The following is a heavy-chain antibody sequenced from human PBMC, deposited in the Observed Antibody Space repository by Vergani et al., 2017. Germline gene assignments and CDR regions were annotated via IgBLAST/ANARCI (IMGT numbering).Heavy chain of an antibody. CDR2: IIPIFGTA. D-gene: IGHD6-13*01. V-gene: IGHV1-69*01. CDR3: SRDSIAAANPGYAFDI. J-gene: IGHJ3*02. CDR1: GCTFSSYA. Sequence: QVQLVQSGAEVKKPGSSVKVSCKASGCTFSSYAISWVRQAPGQGLEWMGGIIPIFGTANYAQKFQGRVTITADEAKSTAYMELSSLRAEDTAVYYCSRDSIAAANPGYAFDIWGQGTMVTVSS.